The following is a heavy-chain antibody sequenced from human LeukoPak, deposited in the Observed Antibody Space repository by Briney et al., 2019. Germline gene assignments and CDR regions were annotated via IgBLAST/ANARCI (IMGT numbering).Heavy chain of an antibody. CDR3: AKTYYYDTTDAFDI. Sequence: GGSLRLSCAASGFIVSGNFMNWVRQAPGKGLEWVSAISGSGGSTYYADSVKGRFTISRDNSKNTLYLQMNSLRAEDTAVYYCAKTYYYDTTDAFDIWGQGTMVTVSS. D-gene: IGHD3-22*01. CDR1: GFIVSGNF. V-gene: IGHV3-23*01. J-gene: IGHJ3*02. CDR2: ISGSGGST.